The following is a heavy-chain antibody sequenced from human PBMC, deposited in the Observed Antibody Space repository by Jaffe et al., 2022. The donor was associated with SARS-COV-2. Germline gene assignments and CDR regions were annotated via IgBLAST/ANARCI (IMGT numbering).Heavy chain of an antibody. D-gene: IGHD6-19*01. CDR3: ARGLAGTL. Sequence: QVQLQESGPGLVKPSETLSLTCTVSGGSISSYYWSWIRQPPGKGLEWIGYIYYSGSTNYNPSLKSRVTISVDTSKNQFSLKLSSVTAADTAVYYCARGLAGTLWGQGTLVTVSS. CDR2: IYYSGST. V-gene: IGHV4-59*01. J-gene: IGHJ4*02. CDR1: GGSISSYY.